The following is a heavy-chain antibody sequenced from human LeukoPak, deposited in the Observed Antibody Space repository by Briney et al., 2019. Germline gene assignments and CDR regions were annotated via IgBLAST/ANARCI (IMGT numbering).Heavy chain of an antibody. Sequence: GESLKISCKGSGYSFTTYWIGWVRQVPGKGLEWMGITHPGDSDTRYSPSFEGQVTISADKSSSTAYLQWSSLKASDTAMYYCARLDYYVSGSSPDYWGQGTLVTVSS. V-gene: IGHV5-51*01. D-gene: IGHD3-10*01. J-gene: IGHJ4*02. CDR1: GYSFTTYW. CDR2: THPGDSDT. CDR3: ARLDYYVSGSSPDY.